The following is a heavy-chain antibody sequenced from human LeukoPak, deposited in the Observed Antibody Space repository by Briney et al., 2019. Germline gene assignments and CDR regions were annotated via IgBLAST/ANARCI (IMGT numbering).Heavy chain of an antibody. CDR1: GGSISTSSYY. D-gene: IGHD5-18*01. V-gene: IGHV4-39*07. CDR2: LYDSGST. Sequence: KPSETLSLTCSVSGGSISTSSYYWGWIRQPPGKGLEWIGSLYDSGSTYYNPSLKSRVIISVDTSKNQFSLKLSSVTAADTAVYYCARAQRGYTYGDYDWFDPWGQGTLVTVSS. J-gene: IGHJ5*02. CDR3: ARAQRGYTYGDYDWFDP.